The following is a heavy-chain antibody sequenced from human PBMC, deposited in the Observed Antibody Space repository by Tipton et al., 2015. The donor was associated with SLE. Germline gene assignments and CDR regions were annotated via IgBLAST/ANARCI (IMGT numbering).Heavy chain of an antibody. D-gene: IGHD3-10*01. CDR3: ARFDVLLWFRGFDY. V-gene: IGHV4-39*07. CDR2: INHSGST. CDR1: GASISSSSYF. J-gene: IGHJ4*02. Sequence: TLSLTCTVSGASISSSSYFWGWIRQSPGKGLEWIGEINHSGSTNYNPSLKSRVTISVDTSKNQFSLKLSSVTAADTAVYYCARFDVLLWFRGFDYWGQGTLVTVSS.